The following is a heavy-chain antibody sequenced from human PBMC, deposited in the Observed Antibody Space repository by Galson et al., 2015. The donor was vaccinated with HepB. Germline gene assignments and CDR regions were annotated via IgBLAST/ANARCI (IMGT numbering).Heavy chain of an antibody. CDR2: INSDGSST. CDR3: ARGYCSGGSCYSLAY. CDR1: GFTFSSYW. D-gene: IGHD2-15*01. V-gene: IGHV3-74*01. J-gene: IGHJ4*02. Sequence: SLRLSCAASGFTFSSYWMHWVRQAPGKGLVWVSRINSDGSSTSYADSVKGRFTISRDNAKNTLYLQMNSLRAEDTAVYYCARGYCSGGSCYSLAYWGQGTLVTVSS.